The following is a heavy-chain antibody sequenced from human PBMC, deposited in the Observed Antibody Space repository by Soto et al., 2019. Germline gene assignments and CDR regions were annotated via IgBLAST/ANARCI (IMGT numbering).Heavy chain of an antibody. CDR2: IKSKTDGGTT. D-gene: IGHD3-3*01. Sequence: EVQLVESGGGLVKPGGSLRLSCAASGFTFSNAWMSWVRQAPGKGLEWVGRIKSKTDGGTTDYAAPVKGRFTISRDDSKNTLYLQMNSLKTADTAVYYCTTARYYDFWSGDYWGQGTLVTVSS. V-gene: IGHV3-15*01. CDR3: TTARYYDFWSGDY. CDR1: GFTFSNAW. J-gene: IGHJ4*02.